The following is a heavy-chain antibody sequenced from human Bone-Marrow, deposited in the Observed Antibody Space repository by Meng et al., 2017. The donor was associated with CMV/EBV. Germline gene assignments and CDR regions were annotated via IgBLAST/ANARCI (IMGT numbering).Heavy chain of an antibody. V-gene: IGHV3-23*01. D-gene: IGHD3-3*01. CDR2: ISGSGGST. Sequence: GESLKISCAASGFTFSSYGMHWVRQAPGKGLEWVSAISGSGGSTYYADSVKGRFTISRDNSKNTLYLQMNSVRAEDTAVYYCAKGRCDFWKPCYGMDVWGQGTTVTVSS. J-gene: IGHJ6*02. CDR1: GFTFSSYG. CDR3: AKGRCDFWKPCYGMDV.